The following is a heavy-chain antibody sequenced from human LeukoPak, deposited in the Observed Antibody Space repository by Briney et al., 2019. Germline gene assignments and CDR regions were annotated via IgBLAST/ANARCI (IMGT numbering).Heavy chain of an antibody. D-gene: IGHD2-2*01. CDR2: VYHSGET. V-gene: IGHV4-30-2*01. J-gene: IGHJ6*02. Sequence: SQTLSLTCTVSGGSVSSGDYYWSWIRQPPGKGLEWIGSVYHSGETYYNPSLNSRVTISVDRSKNQFSLKLNSVTAADTAVYYCARLSLLVVPAAIPYYGMDVWGQGTTVTVSS. CDR1: GGSVSSGDYY. CDR3: ARLSLLVVPAAIPYYGMDV.